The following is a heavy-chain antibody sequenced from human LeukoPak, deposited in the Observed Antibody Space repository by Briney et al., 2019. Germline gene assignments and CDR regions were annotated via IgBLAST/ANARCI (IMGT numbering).Heavy chain of an antibody. CDR2: IRNNANSYAT. CDR3: ARSYCSSTNCYGLDYFDY. V-gene: IGHV3-72*01. D-gene: IGHD2-2*01. Sequence: GSLRLSRATSGFTLSDHYIDWVRQAPGKGLEWVGRIRNNANSYATEYAASVKGRFTISRDDSQNSLYLQMNSLKTEDTAVYYCARSYCSSTNCYGLDYFDYWGQGTLVTVSS. J-gene: IGHJ4*02. CDR1: GFTLSDHY.